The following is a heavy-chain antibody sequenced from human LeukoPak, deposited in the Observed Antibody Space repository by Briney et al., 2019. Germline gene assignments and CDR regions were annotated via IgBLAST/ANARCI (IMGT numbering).Heavy chain of an antibody. CDR1: GFTFSSYA. CDR2: ISRSGGST. J-gene: IGHJ3*02. CDR3: ARDRGYAFDI. V-gene: IGHV3-23*01. D-gene: IGHD5-12*01. Sequence: GGSLRFSCAASGFTFSSYAMSWVRQAPGKGLEWVSAISRSGGSTYYADSVKGRFTISRDNAKNTLYLQMNNLRAEDTAVYYCARDRGYAFDIWGQGTMVTVSS.